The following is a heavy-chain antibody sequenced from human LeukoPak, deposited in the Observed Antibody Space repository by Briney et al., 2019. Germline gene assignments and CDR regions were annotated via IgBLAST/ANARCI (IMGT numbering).Heavy chain of an antibody. Sequence: GESLKISCKGSGYSFTSYWIGWVRQMPGKGLEWMGIIYPGDSDTRYSPSFQGQVTISADKSISTAYLQWSSLKASDTAMYYYARLGIRADDAFDIWGQGTMVTVSS. CDR2: IYPGDSDT. V-gene: IGHV5-51*01. J-gene: IGHJ3*02. D-gene: IGHD5-18*01. CDR3: ARLGIRADDAFDI. CDR1: GYSFTSYW.